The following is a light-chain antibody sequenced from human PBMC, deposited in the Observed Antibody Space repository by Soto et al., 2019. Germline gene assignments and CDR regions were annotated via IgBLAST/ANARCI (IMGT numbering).Light chain of an antibody. CDR2: EVS. V-gene: IGLV2-14*01. CDR1: SSDVGTYNY. CDR3: SAYTSCTDEV. J-gene: IGLJ1*01. Sequence: QSALTQPASVSGSPGQSITISCTGTSSDVGTYNYVSWYQQHPGKAPKLIIYEVSNRPSGVSNRFSGSKSGNTASLTISGLQAEDEADYYCSAYTSCTDEVCGTGTKVT.